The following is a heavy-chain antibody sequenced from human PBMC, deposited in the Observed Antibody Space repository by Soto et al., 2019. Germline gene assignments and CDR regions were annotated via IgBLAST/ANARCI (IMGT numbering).Heavy chain of an antibody. CDR1: GFTVSSKY. J-gene: IGHJ6*04. CDR3: TRDDVHGSCGRCYGVPMDV. Sequence: EVQLLESGGGLVQPGGSLRLSCAASGFTVSSKYMSWVRQAPGKGLELVSLIQSGGSTYYAGSVKGRFTISRDNSENTLFLQMTSLRVKDTAVYYCTRDDVHGSCGRCYGVPMDVWGKGNTVTVSA. D-gene: IGHD2-15*01. CDR2: IQSGGST. V-gene: IGHV3-66*01.